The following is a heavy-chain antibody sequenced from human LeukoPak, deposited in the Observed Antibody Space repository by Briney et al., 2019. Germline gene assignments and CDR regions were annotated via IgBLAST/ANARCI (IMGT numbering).Heavy chain of an antibody. J-gene: IGHJ4*02. D-gene: IGHD6-19*01. CDR2: ISDSGDTT. CDR1: GFAFSSLA. Sequence: GGSLRLTCAASGFAFSSLAMGWVRQAPGKGLEWVSVISDSGDTTYYADSVKGRFTISRDNSKNTLYLQMNSLRAEDTAIYYCAKDARRSDGWYFFDHWGQGALVTGSS. V-gene: IGHV3-23*01. CDR3: AKDARRSDGWYFFDH.